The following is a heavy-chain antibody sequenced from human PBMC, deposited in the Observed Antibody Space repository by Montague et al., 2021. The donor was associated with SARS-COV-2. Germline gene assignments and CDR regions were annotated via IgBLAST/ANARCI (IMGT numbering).Heavy chain of an antibody. D-gene: IGHD6-19*01. CDR2: FDPEDGET. CDR1: GYTLTELS. Sequence: SVRVSCKVSGYTLTELSMHWVRQAPGKGLEWMGGFDPEDGETIYAQKFQGRVTMTEDTSTDTAYMELSSLRSEDTAVYYCATSWPVAGRMPVDYWGQGTLVTVSS. V-gene: IGHV1-24*01. J-gene: IGHJ4*02. CDR3: ATSWPVAGRMPVDY.